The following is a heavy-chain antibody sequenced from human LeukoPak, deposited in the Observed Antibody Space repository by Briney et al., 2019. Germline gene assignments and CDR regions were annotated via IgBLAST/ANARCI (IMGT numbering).Heavy chain of an antibody. CDR1: GFTFSSYS. Sequence: GGSLRLSCAASGFTFSSYSMNWVRQAPGKGLEWVANIKQDGSEKYYVDSVKGRFTISRDNAKNSLYLQMNSLRAEDTAVYYCARDDSLYYDSLWGQGTMVTVSS. V-gene: IGHV3-7*01. CDR2: IKQDGSEK. CDR3: ARDDSLYYDSL. J-gene: IGHJ3*01. D-gene: IGHD3-22*01.